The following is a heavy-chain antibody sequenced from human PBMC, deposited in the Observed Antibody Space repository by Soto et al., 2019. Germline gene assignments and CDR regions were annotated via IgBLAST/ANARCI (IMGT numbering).Heavy chain of an antibody. D-gene: IGHD2-15*01. Sequence: GGSLRLSCAASGFTFSSYAMGWVRQAPGERLECVSLITGSGSSTYYADSVKGRFIISRDNSKDTLYLQMSSLRAEDTAVYYCAKGNLESCSGGTCYPFDNWGQGTLVTVSS. J-gene: IGHJ4*02. CDR2: ITGSGSST. V-gene: IGHV3-23*01. CDR1: GFTFSSYA. CDR3: AKGNLESCSGGTCYPFDN.